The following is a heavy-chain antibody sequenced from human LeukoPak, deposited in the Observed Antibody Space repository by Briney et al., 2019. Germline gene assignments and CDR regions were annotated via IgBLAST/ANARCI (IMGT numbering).Heavy chain of an antibody. V-gene: IGHV1-69*13. CDR3: ASSSPPIHRWFDP. Sequence: VKVSCKASGGTFSSYAISWVRQAPGQGLDWMGGIIPIFGTANYAQKFQGRVTITTDESTSTAYMELSSLRSEDTAVYYCASSSPPIHRWFDPWGQGTLVTVPS. CDR1: GGTFSSYA. D-gene: IGHD6-6*01. J-gene: IGHJ5*02. CDR2: IIPIFGTA.